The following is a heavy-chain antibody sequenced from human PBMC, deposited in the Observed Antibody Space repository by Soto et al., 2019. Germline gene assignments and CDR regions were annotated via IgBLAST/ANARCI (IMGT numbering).Heavy chain of an antibody. CDR2: ISAYDGNT. CDR1: GYTFTSYG. V-gene: IGHV1-18*01. D-gene: IGHD3-3*01. CDR3: ARDLEYYDFWSGYSPTGWFDP. J-gene: IGHJ5*02. Sequence: ASVKVSCKASGYTFTSYGISWVRQAPGQGLEWMGWISAYDGNTNYAQKLQGRVTMTTDTSTSTAYMELRSLRSDDTAVYYCARDLEYYDFWSGYSPTGWFDPWGQGTLVTVSS.